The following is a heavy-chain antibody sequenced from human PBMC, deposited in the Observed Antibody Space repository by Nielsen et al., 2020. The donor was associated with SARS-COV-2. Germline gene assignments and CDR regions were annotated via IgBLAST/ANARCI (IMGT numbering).Heavy chain of an antibody. V-gene: IGHV4-30-2*01. J-gene: IGHJ6*02. D-gene: IGHD3-10*01. CDR3: ARRNYYGSGSYSHYGMDV. Sequence: SQTLSLTCAVSGGSLSSGGYSWSWIRQPPGKGLEWIGYIYHSGSTYYNPSLKSRVTISVDRSKNQFSLKLSSVTAADTAVYYCARRNYYGSGSYSHYGMDVWGQGTTVTVSS. CDR2: IYHSGST. CDR1: GGSLSSGGYS.